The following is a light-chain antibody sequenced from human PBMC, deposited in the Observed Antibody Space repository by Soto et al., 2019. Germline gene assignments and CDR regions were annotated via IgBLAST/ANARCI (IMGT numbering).Light chain of an antibody. CDR2: DAS. Sequence: EVVLTQSPATLSLSPGERATLSCRASQTLANYLAWYQQRPGQAPRLLIYDASNRATGIPARFSGSGSGTDFTLTISSLEPEDSAVYYCQQRSDSYTFGQGTTQEIK. J-gene: IGKJ2*01. CDR1: QTLANY. V-gene: IGKV3-11*01. CDR3: QQRSDSYT.